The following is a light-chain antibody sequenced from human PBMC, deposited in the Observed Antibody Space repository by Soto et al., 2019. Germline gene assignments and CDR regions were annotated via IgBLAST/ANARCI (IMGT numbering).Light chain of an antibody. CDR3: TSYTSSSLLV. J-gene: IGLJ2*01. CDR1: SSDVGGYNS. CDR2: DVS. V-gene: IGLV2-14*01. Sequence: QSVLTQPASVSGSPGQSITISCTGASSDVGGYNSVSWYQQHPGKAPKLVIYDVSNRPSGVSNRFSGSKSGNTASLTISGLQAEDEADYYCTSYTSSSLLVFGGGTKSPS.